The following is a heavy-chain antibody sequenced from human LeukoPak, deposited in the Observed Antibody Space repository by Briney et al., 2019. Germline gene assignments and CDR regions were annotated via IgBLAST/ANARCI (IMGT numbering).Heavy chain of an antibody. D-gene: IGHD2-21*01. V-gene: IGHV4-34*01. CDR3: ARLNIAGGFDY. CDR2: INHGGST. CDR1: GGSFSDYY. Sequence: SETLSLTCAAYGGSFSDYYWIWIRQPPSGMGLVGIGEINHGGSTNYNPSLKSRVTISIDTYKNQFSLSLTSVTAADMAMYYCARLNIAGGFDYWGQGTLVTVSS. J-gene: IGHJ4*02.